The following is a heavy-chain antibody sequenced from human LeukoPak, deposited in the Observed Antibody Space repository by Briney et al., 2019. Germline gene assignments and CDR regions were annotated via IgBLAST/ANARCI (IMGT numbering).Heavy chain of an antibody. CDR1: GGSFSGYY. V-gene: IGHV4-59*01. J-gene: IGHJ6*02. CDR2: IYYSGST. Sequence: SETLSLTCAVYGGSFSGYYWSWIRQPPGKGLEWIWYIYYSGSTNYNPSLKSRVTISVDTSKNQFSLKLSSVTAADTAVYYCARAFCGGDCYSAYYYYGMDVWGQGTTVTVSS. CDR3: ARAFCGGDCYSAYYYYGMDV. D-gene: IGHD2-21*02.